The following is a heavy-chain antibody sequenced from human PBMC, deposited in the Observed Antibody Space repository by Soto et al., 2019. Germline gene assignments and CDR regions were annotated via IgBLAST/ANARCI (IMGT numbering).Heavy chain of an antibody. Sequence: QVQLQQWGAGLLKPSETLSLTCAVSGGSFNANYWSWIRQPPGKGLEWIGEINHGGSTGYNPSLKSRVTIAVNTSKHQFSLKLSSVTAADTAVYYCASARWDYWGQGTLVTVSS. V-gene: IGHV4-34*01. CDR2: INHGGST. CDR3: ASARWDY. CDR1: GGSFNANY. J-gene: IGHJ4*02.